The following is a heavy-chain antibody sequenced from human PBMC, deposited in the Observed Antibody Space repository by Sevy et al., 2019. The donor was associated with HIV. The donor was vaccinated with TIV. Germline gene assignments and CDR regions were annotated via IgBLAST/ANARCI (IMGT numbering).Heavy chain of an antibody. CDR2: VSGSGSST. CDR3: AKARGLVIPSDWYFDL. CDR1: GFTFSNYV. V-gene: IGHV3-23*01. D-gene: IGHD2-2*01. Sequence: GGSLRLSCAASGFTFSNYVMSWVRLVPGKGLQWVSRVSGSGSSTYYADSVRGRFSISRDNSESTLYLEMHSLRGDDTAVYYCAKARGLVIPSDWYFDLWGRGTLVTVSS. J-gene: IGHJ2*01.